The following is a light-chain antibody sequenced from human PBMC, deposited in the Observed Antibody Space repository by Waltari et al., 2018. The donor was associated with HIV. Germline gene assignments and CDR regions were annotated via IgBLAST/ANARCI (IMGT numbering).Light chain of an antibody. J-gene: IGKJ1*01. V-gene: IGKV1-9*01. Sequence: DIQLTQSPSFLSASVGDRVTITCRASQGIRSYLACYQHKPGKAPKLLIYAASTLHSAVPSRFSGSGAGTEFTLTISSLQSEDFATYYCQQVNIYPPPFGQGTKVEIK. CDR2: AAS. CDR3: QQVNIYPPP. CDR1: QGIRSY.